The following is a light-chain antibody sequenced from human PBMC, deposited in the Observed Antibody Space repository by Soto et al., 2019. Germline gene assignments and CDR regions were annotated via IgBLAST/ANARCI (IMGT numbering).Light chain of an antibody. CDR1: QISGSNF. CDR3: QLYGTSPP. Sequence: EIVLTQYPGTLSLSPGERATVSCETSQISGSNFLAWYQQKPGHAPRLLIYASSNRATGIPDSFSGSASGADFPLTIDRMEPEDSAVYYCQLYGTSPPFGQGTRLEIK. V-gene: IGKV3-20*01. J-gene: IGKJ5*01. CDR2: ASS.